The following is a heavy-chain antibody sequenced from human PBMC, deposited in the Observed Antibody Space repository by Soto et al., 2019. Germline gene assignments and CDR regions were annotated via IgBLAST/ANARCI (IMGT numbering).Heavy chain of an antibody. Sequence: GGSLRLSCAASGLTFTTYSMNWVRQAPGKGLEWVSYISRTSGTIYYADSVKGRFTISRDNAKNSLYLQMNSLRDEDTAVYYCATSRDIVLVKYAVPFFFDFWGLGTLVTVSS. V-gene: IGHV3-48*02. CDR2: ISRTSGTI. D-gene: IGHD2-8*01. CDR1: GLTFTTYS. CDR3: ATSRDIVLVKYAVPFFFDF. J-gene: IGHJ4*02.